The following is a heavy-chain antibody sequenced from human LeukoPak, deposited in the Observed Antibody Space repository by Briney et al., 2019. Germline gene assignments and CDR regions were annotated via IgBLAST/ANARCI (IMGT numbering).Heavy chain of an antibody. J-gene: IGHJ4*02. D-gene: IGHD2-15*01. CDR1: GGSFRYYY. V-gene: IGHV4-34*01. CDR3: AREGVAAYFDY. CDR2: IDHSGTT. Sequence: SETLSLTCAVYGGSFRYYYWSWIRQPPGKGLEWIGEIDHSGTTNYNPPLKSRVTLSVDTSKNQFSLQLTSVTAADTAVYYCAREGVAAYFDYWGQGTLVTVSS.